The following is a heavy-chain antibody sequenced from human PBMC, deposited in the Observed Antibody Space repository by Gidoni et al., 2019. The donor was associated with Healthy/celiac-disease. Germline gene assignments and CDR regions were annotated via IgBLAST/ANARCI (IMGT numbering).Heavy chain of an antibody. Sequence: QVQLVESGGGVVQPGRSLRPSCAASALTFRSYAPHWVRQVPGKGVEWVAVISYDGSNKYYAGSVKGRFTISRDNSKNTLYLQMNSLRAEDTAVYYCARDDSSGYYYLRWGAFDIWGRGTMVTVSS. V-gene: IGHV3-30-3*01. CDR2: ISYDGSNK. D-gene: IGHD3-22*01. CDR1: ALTFRSYA. CDR3: ARDDSSGYYYLRWGAFDI. J-gene: IGHJ3*02.